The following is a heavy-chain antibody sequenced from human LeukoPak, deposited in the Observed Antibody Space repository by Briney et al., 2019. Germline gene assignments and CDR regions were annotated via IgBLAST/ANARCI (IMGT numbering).Heavy chain of an antibody. D-gene: IGHD3-22*01. V-gene: IGHV3-23*01. CDR3: AKRGVVIRVILVGFHKEAYYFDS. CDR1: GITLSNYG. CDR2: ISASGGRT. Sequence: GGSLRLSCAVSGITLSNYGMSWVRQAPGKGLEWVAGISASGGRTNYADSVKGRFTISRDNPKNTLYLQMNSLRTEDTAVYFCAKRGVVIRVILVGFHKEAYYFDSWGQGALVTVSS. J-gene: IGHJ4*02.